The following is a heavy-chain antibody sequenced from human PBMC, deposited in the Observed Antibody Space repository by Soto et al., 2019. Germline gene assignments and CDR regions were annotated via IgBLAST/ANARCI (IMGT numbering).Heavy chain of an antibody. CDR1: GFSFSNYA. D-gene: IGHD6-13*01. Sequence: EVQLLESGGGLVQPGGSLRLSCATSGFSFSNYAMSWVRQAPGKGLEWVSAISGIGGATYYADSVKGRFTISRDNPENTLFLHMNSLRVEDTAVYYCVKEPVGSNWWRWGQGALVTVSS. CDR3: VKEPVGSNWWR. CDR2: ISGIGGAT. V-gene: IGHV3-23*01. J-gene: IGHJ4*02.